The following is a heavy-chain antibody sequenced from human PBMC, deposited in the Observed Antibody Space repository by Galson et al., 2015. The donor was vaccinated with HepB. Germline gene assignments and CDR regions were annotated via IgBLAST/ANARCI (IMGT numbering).Heavy chain of an antibody. V-gene: IGHV3-23*01. D-gene: IGHD2-2*01. CDR2: ISGSGGST. Sequence: SLRLSCAASGFTFSSYAMSWVRQAPGKGLEWVSAISGSGGSTYYADSVKGRFTISRDNSKNTLYLQMNSLRAEDTAVYYCAKDGRLGDIVVVPAASFFDYWGQGTLVTVSS. CDR3: AKDGRLGDIVVVPAASFFDY. CDR1: GFTFSSYA. J-gene: IGHJ4*02.